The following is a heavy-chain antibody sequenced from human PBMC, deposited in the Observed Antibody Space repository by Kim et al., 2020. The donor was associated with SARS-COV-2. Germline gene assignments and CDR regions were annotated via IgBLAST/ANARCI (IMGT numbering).Heavy chain of an antibody. Sequence: GGSLRLSCAASGFTFSNYGMHWVRQAPGKGLEWVAVLWYDGSNKNYADSVKGRFTISRDNSKNTLYLQANSLRVEDTAVYFCAREDYYGSGSYDSRYYYGMDVWGQGTTVTVSS. CDR2: LWYDGSNK. D-gene: IGHD3-10*01. J-gene: IGHJ6*02. CDR3: AREDYYGSGSYDSRYYYGMDV. V-gene: IGHV3-33*01. CDR1: GFTFSNYG.